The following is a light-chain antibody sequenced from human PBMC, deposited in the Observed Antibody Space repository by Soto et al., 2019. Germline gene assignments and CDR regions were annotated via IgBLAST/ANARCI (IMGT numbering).Light chain of an antibody. CDR2: EVY. CDR1: SNEIGDYNY. V-gene: IGLV2-14*01. CDR3: SSYSSSNTLYG. J-gene: IGLJ1*01. Sequence: QSVLTQPASVSGSPGQSITIPCTGSSNEIGDYNYVSWYQQHPGKAPQLLIFEVYNRPAGVSNRFSGSKSGNTASLTISGLQPGDEGDYYCSSYSSSNTLYGFGGGTKVTVL.